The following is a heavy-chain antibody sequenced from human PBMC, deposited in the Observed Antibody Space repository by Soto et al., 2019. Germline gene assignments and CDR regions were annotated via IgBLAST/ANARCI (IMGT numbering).Heavy chain of an antibody. Sequence: GGSLRLSCAASGFTFSSYWMSWVRQAPGKGLEWVANIKQDGSEKYYVDSVKGRFTISRDNAKNSLYLQMNSLRAEDTAVYYCARDSYYDILTGYLWPDYWGQGTLVTVSS. V-gene: IGHV3-7*01. CDR1: GFTFSSYW. D-gene: IGHD3-9*01. J-gene: IGHJ4*02. CDR3: ARDSYYDILTGYLWPDY. CDR2: IKQDGSEK.